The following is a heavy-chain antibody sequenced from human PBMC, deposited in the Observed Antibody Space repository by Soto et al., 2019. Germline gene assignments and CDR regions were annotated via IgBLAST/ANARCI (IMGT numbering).Heavy chain of an antibody. V-gene: IGHV3-23*01. D-gene: IGHD3-10*01. Sequence: GGSLRLSCAASGFTFSSYAMSWVRQAPGKGLEWVSGISDSGGSTYYADSVKGRFTISRDNSKNTLYLQMNSLRAEDTSVYYCAKGTYYYGSAPYYFDYWGQGTLVTVSS. CDR2: ISDSGGST. CDR3: AKGTYYYGSAPYYFDY. J-gene: IGHJ4*02. CDR1: GFTFSSYA.